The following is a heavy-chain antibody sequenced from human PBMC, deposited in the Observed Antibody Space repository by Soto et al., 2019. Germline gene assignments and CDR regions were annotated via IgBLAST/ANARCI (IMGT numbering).Heavy chain of an antibody. V-gene: IGHV4-59*01. CDR1: GGSISSYY. CDR2: IYYSGST. Sequence: KTSETLSLTCTVSGGSISSYYWSWIRQSPGKGLEWIGDIYYSGSTNDSPSLKGRVTMSLDTSKTQFSLKLSSVTAADTAVYYCARVKLGARPHAFEIWGQGTMVTVSS. CDR3: ARVKLGARPHAFEI. J-gene: IGHJ3*02. D-gene: IGHD1-26*01.